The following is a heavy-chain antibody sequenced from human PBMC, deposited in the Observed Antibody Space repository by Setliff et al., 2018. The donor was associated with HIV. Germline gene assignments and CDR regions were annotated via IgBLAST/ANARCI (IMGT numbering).Heavy chain of an antibody. Sequence: ASVKVSCKASGYSFTDYFIHWVRQAPGRGLEWMGWISPYDGAKRATGRFRGRVTMTTDTSINTAYMELSGVRSDDTAVYFCARQLSNSLDYWGQGTLSSVTVSS. J-gene: IGHJ4*02. CDR3: ARQLSNSLDY. V-gene: IGHV1-2*02. CDR2: ISPYDGAK. D-gene: IGHD1-1*01. CDR1: GYSFTDYF.